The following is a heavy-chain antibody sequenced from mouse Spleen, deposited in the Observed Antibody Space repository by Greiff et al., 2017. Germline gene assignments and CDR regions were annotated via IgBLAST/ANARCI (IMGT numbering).Heavy chain of an antibody. CDR2: IDPETGGT. J-gene: IGHJ1*03. CDR1: GYTFTDYE. CDR3: TRTPRGYFDV. V-gene: IGHV1-15*01. Sequence: VQLQQSGAELVRPGASVTLSCKASGYTFTDYEMHWVKQTPVHGLEWIGAIDPETGGTAYNQKFKGKAILTADKSSSTAYMELRSLTSEDSAVYYCTRTPRGYFDVWGTGTTVTVSS.